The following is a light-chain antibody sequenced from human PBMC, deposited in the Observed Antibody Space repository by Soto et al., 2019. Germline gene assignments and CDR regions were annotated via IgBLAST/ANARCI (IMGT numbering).Light chain of an antibody. Sequence: DIPMTQSPSTLSGSVGDRVTITCRASQPISSWLAWYQQKPGKAPKLLIYKASTLKSGVPSRFSGSGSGTDFTLTISSLQTDDFATYYCQHYNSYSEAFGQGTKVELK. CDR2: KAS. CDR3: QHYNSYSEA. J-gene: IGKJ1*01. CDR1: QPISSW. V-gene: IGKV1-5*03.